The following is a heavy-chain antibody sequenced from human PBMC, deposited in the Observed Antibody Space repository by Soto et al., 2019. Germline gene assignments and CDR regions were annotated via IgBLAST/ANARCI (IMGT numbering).Heavy chain of an antibody. V-gene: IGHV4-59*01. J-gene: IGHJ5*02. Sequence: KASETLSLTCPVSGVSISSYYLSWIRQPPGKGLEWIGYIYYSGSTNYNPSLKSRVTISVDTSKNQFSLKLSSVTAADTAVYYCARLRVATIGDRWFDPWGQGTLVTVYS. CDR1: GVSISSYY. D-gene: IGHD5-12*01. CDR3: ARLRVATIGDRWFDP. CDR2: IYYSGST.